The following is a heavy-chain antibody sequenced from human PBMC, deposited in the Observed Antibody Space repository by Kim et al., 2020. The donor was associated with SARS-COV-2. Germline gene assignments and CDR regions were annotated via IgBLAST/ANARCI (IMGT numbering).Heavy chain of an antibody. J-gene: IGHJ6*02. CDR3: VREGAGGGYSYGEAMDF. CDR2: IIPIFGTA. V-gene: IGHV1-69*13. D-gene: IGHD5-18*01. Sequence: SVKVSCKASGGTFSSYAISWVRQAPGQGLEWMGGIIPIFGTANYAQKFQGRVTITADEYTRTVYMELSRLRSEDTDVYYCVREGAGGGYSYGEAMDFWGQGTTVTVSS. CDR1: GGTFSSYA.